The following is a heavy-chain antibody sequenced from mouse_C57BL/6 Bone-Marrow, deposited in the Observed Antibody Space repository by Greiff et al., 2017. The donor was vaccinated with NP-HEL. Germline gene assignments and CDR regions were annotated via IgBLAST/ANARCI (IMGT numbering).Heavy chain of an antibody. Sequence: QVQLQQSGPELVKPGASVKISCKASGYSFTSYYIHWVKQRPGQGLEWIGWIYPGSGNTKYNEKFKGKATLTADTSSSTAYMQLSSLTSEDSAVYYCARRGYGNYPWFAYWGQGTLVTVSA. D-gene: IGHD2-1*01. CDR2: IYPGSGNT. CDR1: GYSFTSYY. CDR3: ARRGYGNYPWFAY. J-gene: IGHJ3*01. V-gene: IGHV1-66*01.